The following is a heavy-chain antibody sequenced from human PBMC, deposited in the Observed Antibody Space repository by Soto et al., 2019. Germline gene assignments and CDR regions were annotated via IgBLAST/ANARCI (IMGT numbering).Heavy chain of an antibody. D-gene: IGHD5-12*01. V-gene: IGHV3-48*03. J-gene: IGHJ3*02. Sequence: GGSLRLSCAASGITLSSFEMNWVRQSPGKGLEWISYISKSGGLKYYLDYADSVKGRFTISRDDAKNSVFLQMNSLRAEDTAVYYCASQKWPNAFDIWGQGTMVT. CDR1: GITLSSFE. CDR2: ISKSGGLKYYL. CDR3: ASQKWPNAFDI.